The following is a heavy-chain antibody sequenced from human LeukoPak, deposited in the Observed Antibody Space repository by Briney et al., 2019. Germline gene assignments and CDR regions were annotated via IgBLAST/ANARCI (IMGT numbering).Heavy chain of an antibody. Sequence: KTSETLSLTCTVSGGSISSSTYYWGWIRQPPGKGLECIGTIYYGGSTNYNPSLKSRVSISVDTSKNQFSLKLSSVTAADTAVYYCASSGYSYGYRDYWGQGTLVTVSS. D-gene: IGHD5-18*01. V-gene: IGHV4-39*01. CDR1: GGSISSSTYY. CDR2: IYYGGST. J-gene: IGHJ4*02. CDR3: ASSGYSYGYRDY.